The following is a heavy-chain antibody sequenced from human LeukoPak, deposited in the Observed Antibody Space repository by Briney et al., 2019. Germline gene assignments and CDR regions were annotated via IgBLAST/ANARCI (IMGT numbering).Heavy chain of an antibody. Sequence: GGSLRLSCAASGFTFSGYWMHWVRQAPGKGLVWVSRINSDGISTSYADSVKGRFTISRDDVKNMLYLQMNSLRVEDTGLYYCSTVEHFWGQGTLVTVSS. CDR2: INSDGIST. V-gene: IGHV3-74*01. CDR3: STVEHF. CDR1: GFTFSGYW. D-gene: IGHD1/OR15-1a*01. J-gene: IGHJ4*02.